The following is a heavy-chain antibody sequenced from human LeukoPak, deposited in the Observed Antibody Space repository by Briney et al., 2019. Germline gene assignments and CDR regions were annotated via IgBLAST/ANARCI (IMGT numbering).Heavy chain of an antibody. CDR3: ARSYGNSWFEP. Sequence: SETLSLTCDVSGGSITQTNYWTWVRQPPGKGLEWIGEVNLQGSTNYNPSHMGRVAISVDTSENHVSLQLTSVTAADTAVYYCARSYGNSWFEPWGQGTLVTVSA. CDR1: GGSITQTNY. V-gene: IGHV4-4*02. J-gene: IGHJ5*02. D-gene: IGHD1-26*01. CDR2: VNLQGST.